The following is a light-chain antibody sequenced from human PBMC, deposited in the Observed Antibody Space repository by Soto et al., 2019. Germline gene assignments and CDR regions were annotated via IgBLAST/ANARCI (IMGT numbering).Light chain of an antibody. CDR3: QQYNSYS. V-gene: IGKV1-5*01. Sequence: IKMTQSPSTLSASIRDRVTITCRASRNIGTSLAWYQQKPGKAPQLLIYDASTLESGVPSRFSGSGSGTEFTLTISSLQPDDFATYYCQQYNSYSFGQGTKVDIK. CDR2: DAS. CDR1: RNIGTS. J-gene: IGKJ1*01.